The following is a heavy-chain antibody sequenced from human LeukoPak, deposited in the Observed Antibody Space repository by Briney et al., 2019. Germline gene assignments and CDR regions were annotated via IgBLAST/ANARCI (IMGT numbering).Heavy chain of an antibody. CDR3: ARATASNWFDP. Sequence: GGSLRLSCAASGFTFSSYWMSWVRQAPGKGLEWVANIKQDGSEKYYVDSVKGRFTISRDNAKNSLYLQMNSLRAEDTAVYYCARATASNWFDPWGQGTLVAVSP. CDR1: GFTFSSYW. CDR2: IKQDGSEK. J-gene: IGHJ5*02. D-gene: IGHD2-21*01. V-gene: IGHV3-7*01.